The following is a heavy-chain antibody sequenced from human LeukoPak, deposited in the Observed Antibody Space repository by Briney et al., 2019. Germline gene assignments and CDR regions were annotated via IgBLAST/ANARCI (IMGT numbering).Heavy chain of an antibody. V-gene: IGHV5-51*01. CDR1: GYSFTSYW. J-gene: IGHJ4*02. CDR3: ARLGGADIVVVPAASPYYLDY. CDR2: IYPGDSDT. Sequence: GESLKISCKGSGYSFTSYWIGWVRQMPGKGLEWMGIIYPGDSDTRYSPSFQGQVTISADKSISTAYLQWSSLKASDTAMYYCARLGGADIVVVPAASPYYLDYWGQGTLVTVSS. D-gene: IGHD2-2*01.